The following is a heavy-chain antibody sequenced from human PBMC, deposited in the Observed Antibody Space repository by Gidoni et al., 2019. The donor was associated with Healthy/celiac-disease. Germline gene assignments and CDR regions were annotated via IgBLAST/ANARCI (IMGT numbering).Heavy chain of an antibody. CDR3: AKDYSGSYGLNPFDY. J-gene: IGHJ4*02. D-gene: IGHD1-26*01. CDR2: IGGSGSST. Sequence: EVQLLESGGGLVQPGGSLSLSCAASGFTFSNYAMSWVRQAPGKGPEWVSAIGGSGSSTYYADSVKGRFTISRDNSKNTLYLQMNSLRAEDTAVYYCAKDYSGSYGLNPFDYWGQGTLVTVSS. CDR1: GFTFSNYA. V-gene: IGHV3-23*01.